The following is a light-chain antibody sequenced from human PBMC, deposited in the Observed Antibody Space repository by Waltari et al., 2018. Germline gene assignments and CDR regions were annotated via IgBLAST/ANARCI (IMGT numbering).Light chain of an antibody. J-gene: IGKJ4*01. V-gene: IGKV3-11*01. CDR3: QQRMNWPLT. Sequence: DIVLTQSPATLSLSPGEGATLSCRASQSVTSYLAWYQQKPGQPPRLLIYDASNRAPGIPARFSGSGSGTDFTLTISSLEPGDFGVYYCQQRMNWPLTFGGGTKVEIK. CDR1: QSVTSY. CDR2: DAS.